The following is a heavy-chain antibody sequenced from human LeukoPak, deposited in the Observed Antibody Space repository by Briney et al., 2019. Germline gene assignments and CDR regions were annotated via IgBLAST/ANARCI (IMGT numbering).Heavy chain of an antibody. Sequence: GGFLRLSCADSGFTFSSYSMNWVRQAPGKGLEWVSSISSGSSHIFYADSVKGRFTISRENARNSLYLQMNSLRAEDTAVYYCARGGTGATRDDTFDIWGQGTMDPVSS. V-gene: IGHV3-21*01. CDR3: ARGGTGATRDDTFDI. CDR1: GFTFSSYS. J-gene: IGHJ3*02. D-gene: IGHD1-7*01. CDR2: ISSGSSHI.